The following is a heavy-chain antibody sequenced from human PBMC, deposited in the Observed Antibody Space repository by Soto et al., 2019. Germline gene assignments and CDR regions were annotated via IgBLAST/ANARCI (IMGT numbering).Heavy chain of an antibody. Sequence: SGGSLRLSCAASGFTVSSNYMSWVRQAPGKGLEWVSVIYSGGSTYYADSVMGRFTISRDNSKNTVHLQMNSLRAEDTAVYYCARASYYDDSRGYYYRYYFDYWGQGALVTVSS. CDR2: IYSGGST. D-gene: IGHD3-22*01. J-gene: IGHJ4*02. V-gene: IGHV3-66*01. CDR1: GFTVSSNY. CDR3: ARASYYDDSRGYYYRYYFDY.